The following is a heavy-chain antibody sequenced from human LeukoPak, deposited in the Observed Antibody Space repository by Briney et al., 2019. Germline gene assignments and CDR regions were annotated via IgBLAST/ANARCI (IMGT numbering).Heavy chain of an antibody. CDR3: PRVVVLPAGKWFDP. Sequence: SETLSLTCTVSGRSISSYYWSWIRQPPGRGLDWIGCIYYSRCTNYNPSLKSRVTISIDMSKNQFSLKLSFVTAADTAVYYCPRVVVLPAGKWFDPWGQGTLVTV. J-gene: IGHJ5*02. V-gene: IGHV4-59*01. CDR1: GRSISSYY. D-gene: IGHD2-2*01. CDR2: IYYSRCT.